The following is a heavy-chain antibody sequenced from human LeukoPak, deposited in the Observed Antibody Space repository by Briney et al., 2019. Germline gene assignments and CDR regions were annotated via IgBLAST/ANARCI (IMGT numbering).Heavy chain of an antibody. V-gene: IGHV4-38-2*01. J-gene: IGHJ4*02. CDR2: IYHSGST. Sequence: PSETLSLTCDVSGYSISSGSYWGWIRQPPGKGLEWIGSIYHSGSTYYKPSLKSRATTSVDTSKNRFSLKLTPVTAADTATYYCAVKRAYTFWFADWGQGALVTVSS. CDR1: GYSISSGSY. CDR3: AVKRAYTFWFAD. D-gene: IGHD5-18*01.